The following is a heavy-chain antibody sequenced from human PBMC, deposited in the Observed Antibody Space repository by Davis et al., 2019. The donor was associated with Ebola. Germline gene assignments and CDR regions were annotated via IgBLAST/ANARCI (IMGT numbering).Heavy chain of an antibody. CDR3: ATLSIAARPVDY. D-gene: IGHD6-6*01. CDR2: INPNSGGT. V-gene: IGHV1-2*06. Sequence: AASVKVSCKASGYTFTGNYMHWVRQAPGQGLEWMGRINPNSGGTNYAQKFQGRVTMTEDTSTDTAYMELSSLRSEDTAVYYCATLSIAARPVDYWGQGTLVTVS. J-gene: IGHJ4*02. CDR1: GYTFTGNY.